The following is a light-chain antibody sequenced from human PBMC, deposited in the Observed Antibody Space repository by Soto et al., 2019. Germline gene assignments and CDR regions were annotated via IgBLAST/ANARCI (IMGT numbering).Light chain of an antibody. CDR2: EAS. V-gene: IGKV3-11*01. Sequence: EIVLTQSPGTLSLSPGERATLSCRASQSLNIHLAWYQQQPGRAPRLLIYEASNRATGIPARFSGSGSGTDFTLTISSLEPEDFAVYYCQHRHNWPSLTFGGGTRVEI. CDR1: QSLNIH. J-gene: IGKJ4*01. CDR3: QHRHNWPSLT.